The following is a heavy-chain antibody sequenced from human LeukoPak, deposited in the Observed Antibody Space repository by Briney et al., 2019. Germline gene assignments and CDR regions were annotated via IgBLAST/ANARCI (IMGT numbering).Heavy chain of an antibody. D-gene: IGHD4-11*01. CDR1: GGSISSSSYY. CDR3: ARDYSNYHNKARIPGTDAFDI. V-gene: IGHV4-39*07. J-gene: IGHJ3*02. CDR2: IYYSGST. Sequence: SSETLSPTCTVSGGSISSSSYYWGWIRQPPGKGLEWIGSIYYSGSTYYNPSLKSRVTISVDTSKNQFSLKLSSVTAADTAVYYCARDYSNYHNKARIPGTDAFDIWGQGTMVTVSS.